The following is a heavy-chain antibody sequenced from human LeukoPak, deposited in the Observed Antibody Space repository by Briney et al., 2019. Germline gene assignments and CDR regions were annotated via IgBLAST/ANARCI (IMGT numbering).Heavy chain of an antibody. CDR2: IYYSGST. J-gene: IGHJ4*02. Sequence: PSETLSLTCTVSGGSISSSSYYWGWIRQPPGKGLEWIGSIYYSGSTYYNPSLKSRVTISVDTSKNQFSLKLSSVTAADTAVHYCARGRNAMIDYWGQGTLVTASS. V-gene: IGHV4-39*01. D-gene: IGHD2-2*01. CDR1: GGSISSSSYY. CDR3: ARGRNAMIDY.